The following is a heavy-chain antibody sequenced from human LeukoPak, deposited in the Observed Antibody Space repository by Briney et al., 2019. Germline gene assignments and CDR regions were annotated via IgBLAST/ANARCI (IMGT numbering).Heavy chain of an antibody. J-gene: IGHJ6*03. D-gene: IGHD3-9*01. CDR2: ITYDGSNK. Sequence: GGSLRLSCAASGFTLSNYAMHWVRQAPGKGLEWVAIITYDGSNKDYADVVKGRFTISRDNSKNTLYLQMNSLRAEDTALYYCARDGYFGSDSVTGAGALGDYYMDVWGKGTTVTVSS. V-gene: IGHV3-30*04. CDR1: GFTLSNYA. CDR3: ARDGYFGSDSVTGAGALGDYYMDV.